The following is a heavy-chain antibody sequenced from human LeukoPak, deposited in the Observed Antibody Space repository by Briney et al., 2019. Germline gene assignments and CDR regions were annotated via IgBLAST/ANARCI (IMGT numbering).Heavy chain of an antibody. J-gene: IGHJ3*02. D-gene: IGHD1-26*01. V-gene: IGHV1-2*02. CDR3: ARGVVGSFGAFDI. CDR1: GYTFTGYY. Sequence: ASVKVSCKASGYTFTGYYMHWVRQAPGQGREWMGWINPNSGGTNYAQKFRGRVTMTRDTSISTAYMELSRLRSDDTAVYYCARGVVGSFGAFDIWGQGTMVTVSS. CDR2: INPNSGGT.